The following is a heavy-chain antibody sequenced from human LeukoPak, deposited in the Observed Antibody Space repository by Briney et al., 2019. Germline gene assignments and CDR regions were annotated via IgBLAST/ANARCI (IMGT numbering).Heavy chain of an antibody. J-gene: IGHJ6*02. V-gene: IGHV3-33*01. CDR3: ARGALPSTVTTWYYYGMDAFYGMDV. D-gene: IGHD4-17*01. CDR2: VWFDGSNK. Sequence: GGSLRLSCAASGFAFSSYGMHWVRQAPGKGLEWVAVVWFDGSNKYYADSVKGRFTISRDNSKNTLYLQMNSLRAEDTAVYYCARGALPSTVTTWYYYGMDAFYGMDVWGQGTTVTVSS. CDR1: GFAFSSYG.